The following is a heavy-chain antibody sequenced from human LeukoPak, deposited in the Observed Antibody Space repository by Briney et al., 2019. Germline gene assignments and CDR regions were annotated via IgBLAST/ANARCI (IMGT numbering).Heavy chain of an antibody. Sequence: GRSLRLSCAASGFTFSSYWMSWVRQAPGKGLEWVANIKQDGSEKYYVDSVKGRFTISRDNAKNSLCLQMNSLRAEDTAVYYCARDLLLWFGELSPLRYWGQGTLVTVSS. V-gene: IGHV3-7*03. CDR1: GFTFSSYW. CDR2: IKQDGSEK. CDR3: ARDLLLWFGELSPLRY. D-gene: IGHD3-10*01. J-gene: IGHJ4*02.